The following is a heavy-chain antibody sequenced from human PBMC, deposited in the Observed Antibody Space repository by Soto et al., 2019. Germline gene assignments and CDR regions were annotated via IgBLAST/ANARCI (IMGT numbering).Heavy chain of an antibody. V-gene: IGHV3-30-3*01. Sequence: QVQLVESGGGVVQPGRSLRLSCAASGFTFSYYAMHWVRQAPGKGLEWVAVISYDGSNKYYADSVKGRFTISRDNSKNTLYLQMNSLIAEDTAVYYCASEGGYCSGGSCYSFGCAYCGQGTLVTVSS. CDR1: GFTFSYYA. CDR3: ASEGGYCSGGSCYSFGCAY. D-gene: IGHD2-15*01. CDR2: ISYDGSNK. J-gene: IGHJ4*02.